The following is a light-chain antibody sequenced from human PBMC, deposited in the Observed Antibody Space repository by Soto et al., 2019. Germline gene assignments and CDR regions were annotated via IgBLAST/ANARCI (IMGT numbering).Light chain of an antibody. CDR1: QSVSNNY. Sequence: EIVLTQSPGTLSLSPWERATLSCRASQSVSNNYLAWYQQKPGQAPRLLIYGASNRATGIPDRFSGSGSGTDFTLTISRLEPEDFAVYYCQQYGDSTGWTFGQGTKVDIK. CDR3: QQYGDSTGWT. CDR2: GAS. V-gene: IGKV3-20*01. J-gene: IGKJ1*01.